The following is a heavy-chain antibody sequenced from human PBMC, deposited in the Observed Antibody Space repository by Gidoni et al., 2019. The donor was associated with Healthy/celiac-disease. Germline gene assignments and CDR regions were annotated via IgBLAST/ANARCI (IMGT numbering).Heavy chain of an antibody. Sequence: EVQLVESGGGLVKPGGSLRLSCEASGFTFSIYRMNWVRQAPGKGRELVSSISSSSSYIYYADSVKGRFTISRDNAKNSLYLQMNSLRAEDTAVYYCARGVAEYYDILTGYQGVANFDYWGQGTLVTVSS. CDR1: GFTFSIYR. CDR3: ARGVAEYYDILTGYQGVANFDY. J-gene: IGHJ4*02. D-gene: IGHD3-9*01. V-gene: IGHV3-21*01. CDR2: ISSSSSYI.